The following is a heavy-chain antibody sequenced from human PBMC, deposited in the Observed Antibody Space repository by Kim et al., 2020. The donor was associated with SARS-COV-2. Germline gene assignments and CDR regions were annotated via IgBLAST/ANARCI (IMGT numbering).Heavy chain of an antibody. J-gene: IGHJ4*02. V-gene: IGHV4-39*01. D-gene: IGHD6-13*01. CDR3: ARRKTAAEDY. Sequence: RTYYNPSHKSRVTISVDTSKNQFSLKLTSVTAADTAVYYCARRKTAAEDYWGQGTLVTVSS. CDR2: RT.